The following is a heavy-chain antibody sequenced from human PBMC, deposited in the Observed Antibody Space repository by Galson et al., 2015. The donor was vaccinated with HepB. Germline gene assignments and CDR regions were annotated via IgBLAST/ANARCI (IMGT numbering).Heavy chain of an antibody. V-gene: IGHV1-2*02. CDR1: GYTFTGYY. J-gene: IGHJ5*02. D-gene: IGHD3-22*01. CDR2: INPNSGGT. CDR3: ARGSMIVVVSDWFDP. Sequence: SVKVSCKASGYTFTGYYIHWVRQAPGQGLEWMGWINPNSGGTTYAQKFQGRVTMTRDTSISTAYMVLSRLRSDDTAVYYCARGSMIVVVSDWFDPWGQGTLVTVSS.